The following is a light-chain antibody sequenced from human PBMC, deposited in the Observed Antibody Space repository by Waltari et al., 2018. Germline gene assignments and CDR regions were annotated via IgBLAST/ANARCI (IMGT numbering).Light chain of an antibody. CDR2: DVS. CDR3: SSYISSSTLEL. J-gene: IGLJ2*01. V-gene: IGLV2-14*03. CDR1: SSDVGGYNY. Sequence: QSALTQPASVSGSPGQSITISCTGTSSDVGGYNYVSWYQQHPGKAPKLIIYDVSNRPSGVSNRFSGSKSGNTASLTISGLQAEDEADYYCSSYISSSTLELFGGGTSPTVL.